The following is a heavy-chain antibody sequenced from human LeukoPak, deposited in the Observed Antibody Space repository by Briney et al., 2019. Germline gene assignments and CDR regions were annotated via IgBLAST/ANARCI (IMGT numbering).Heavy chain of an antibody. J-gene: IGHJ4*02. CDR3: ARDKSYSGSYYSDY. Sequence: GGSLRLSCAVSGFTFSDYAMSWVRQAPGMGLEWVSSISGSGGSTYKADSVKGRFTMSRDNSKNTLYLQMNSLRAEDTALYYCARDKSYSGSYYSDYWGQGTLVTVSS. CDR1: GFTFSDYA. D-gene: IGHD1-26*01. CDR2: ISGSGGST. V-gene: IGHV3-23*01.